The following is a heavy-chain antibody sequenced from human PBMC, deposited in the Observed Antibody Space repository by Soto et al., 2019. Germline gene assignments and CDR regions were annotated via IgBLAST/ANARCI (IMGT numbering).Heavy chain of an antibody. Sequence: SDTLSLTFAVYDGSFSDYYWNWIRQAPWKGLELIGEIKHGGSTNYNPSLETRVTMSLDTSKNQVSLKVTSVTAADTAMYYCATGRGEVDYWGQVTLVTVSS. V-gene: IGHV4-34*01. J-gene: IGHJ4*02. CDR1: DGSFSDYY. CDR2: IKHGGST. CDR3: ATGRGEVDY. D-gene: IGHD3-16*01.